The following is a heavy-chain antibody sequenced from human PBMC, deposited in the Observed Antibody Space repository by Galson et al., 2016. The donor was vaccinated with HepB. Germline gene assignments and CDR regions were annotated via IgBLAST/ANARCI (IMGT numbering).Heavy chain of an antibody. D-gene: IGHD2-15*01. J-gene: IGHJ5*02. CDR2: INHSGFT. Sequence: SETLSLTCGVSGGSFNAYYWSWIRQSPGKGLEWIGEINHSGFTKYNPSLKSRVTISVDTSKTQFSLKLTSMTAADTAVYYCARVVVAATNWFETWGQGTLVTVSS. CDR3: ARVVVAATNWFET. CDR1: GGSFNAYY. V-gene: IGHV4-34*01.